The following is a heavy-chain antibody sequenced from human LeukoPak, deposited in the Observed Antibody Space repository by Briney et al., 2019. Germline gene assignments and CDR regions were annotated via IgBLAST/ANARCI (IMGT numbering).Heavy chain of an antibody. V-gene: IGHV3-23*01. CDR3: AKRIGSCNNIRCLYFDH. CDR2: VSGSGGGA. D-gene: IGHD2-2*01. J-gene: IGHJ4*02. CDR1: GFTFDNYA. Sequence: GGSLRLSCAASGFTFDNYAMNWVRLAPGKGLEWVSTVSGSGGGAYYADSVKGRFTISRDNSKNTVNLQMNSLRAEDTAVYYCAKRIGSCNNIRCLYFDHWGQGAPVTVSS.